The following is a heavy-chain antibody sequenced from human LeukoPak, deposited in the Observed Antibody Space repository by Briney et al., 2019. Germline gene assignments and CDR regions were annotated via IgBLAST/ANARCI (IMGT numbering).Heavy chain of an antibody. V-gene: IGHV3-23*01. J-gene: IGHJ4*02. CDR2: IRGSGTNT. Sequence: GGSLRLSCAASGFTFTNYAMAWVRQAPGKGPEWVSSIRGSGTNTYYGDSVQGRFTISRDNSKNTLFLQMNSLRAEDTAVYYCAKGGDGYRSGADSPSFDYWGQGTLVTVSS. D-gene: IGHD5-24*01. CDR1: GFTFTNYA. CDR3: AKGGDGYRSGADSPSFDY.